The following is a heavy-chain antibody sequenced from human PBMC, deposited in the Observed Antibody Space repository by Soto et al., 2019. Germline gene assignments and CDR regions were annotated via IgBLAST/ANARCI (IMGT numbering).Heavy chain of an antibody. J-gene: IGHJ4*02. CDR3: AHRPSYCSGYSCYSGFDY. CDR1: GFSLSTSGVG. D-gene: IGHD2-15*01. Sequence: QITLKESGPTLVKPTQTLTLTCTFSGFSLSTSGVGVGWIRQPPGKALEWLALIYWDDDKRYSPSLKRRLTITKDTSKNQVVLTLTNMDPVDTAPYYCAHRPSYCSGYSCYSGFDYWGQGTLVTVSS. V-gene: IGHV2-5*02. CDR2: IYWDDDK.